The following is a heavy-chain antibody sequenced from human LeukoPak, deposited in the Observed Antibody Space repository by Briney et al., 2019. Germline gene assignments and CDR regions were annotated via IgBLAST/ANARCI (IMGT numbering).Heavy chain of an antibody. CDR2: INHSGST. J-gene: IGHJ4*02. CDR3: ARVHTDWNRAFDY. V-gene: IGHV4-34*01. CDR1: GGSFSGYY. D-gene: IGHD1/OR15-1a*01. Sequence: NPSETLSLTCAVYGGSFSGYYWSWIRQPPGKGLEWIGEINHSGSTNYNPSLKSRVTISVDTSKNQFSLKLSSVTAADTAVYYCARVHTDWNRAFDYWGQGTLVTVSS.